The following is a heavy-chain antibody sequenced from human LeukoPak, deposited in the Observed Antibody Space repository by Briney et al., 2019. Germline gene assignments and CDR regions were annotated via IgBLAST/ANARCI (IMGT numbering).Heavy chain of an antibody. CDR2: VNPEDGET. D-gene: IGHD6-19*01. CDR1: GYTFTDYY. Sequence: ASVKVSCKASGYTFTDYYMHWVQQAPGKGLEWMGRVNPEDGETIYAEKFQGRVTITADTSTDTAYMELSSLRSDDTAVYYCATETPNIAVAGHRVAFDIWGQGTMATVSS. CDR3: ATETPNIAVAGHRVAFDI. J-gene: IGHJ3*02. V-gene: IGHV1-69-2*01.